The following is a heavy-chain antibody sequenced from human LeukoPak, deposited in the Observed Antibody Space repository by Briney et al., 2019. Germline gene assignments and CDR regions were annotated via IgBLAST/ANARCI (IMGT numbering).Heavy chain of an antibody. CDR3: AKGYGSGTYDYYYYYMDV. CDR2: ISGSGGST. V-gene: IGHV3-23*01. Sequence: GGSLRLSCAASGFTFSSYAMSWVRQAPGKGLEWVSAISGSGGSTYYADSVKGRFTISRDNSKNTLYLQMNSLRAEDTAVYYCAKGYGSGTYDYYYYYMDVWGKGTTVTVSS. J-gene: IGHJ6*03. D-gene: IGHD3-10*01. CDR1: GFTFSSYA.